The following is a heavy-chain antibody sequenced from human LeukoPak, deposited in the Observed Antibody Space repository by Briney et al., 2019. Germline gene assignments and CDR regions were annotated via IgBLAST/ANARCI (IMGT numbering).Heavy chain of an antibody. V-gene: IGHV3-30*04. D-gene: IGHD3-22*01. CDR3: ARGPKFAIRMIVVVTKGHFDY. CDR1: GFTFSSYA. J-gene: IGHJ4*02. Sequence: GGSLRLSCAASGFTFSSYAMHWVRQAPGKGLEWVAVISYDGSNKYYADSVKGRFTISRENSKNTLYLQMNSLRAEDTAVYYCARGPKFAIRMIVVVTKGHFDYGGQGTLVTVSS. CDR2: ISYDGSNK.